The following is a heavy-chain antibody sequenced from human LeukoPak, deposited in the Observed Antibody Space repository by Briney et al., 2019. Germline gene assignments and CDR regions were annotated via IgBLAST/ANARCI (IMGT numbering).Heavy chain of an antibody. CDR3: ARIPPPYYYDSSGYLFDY. V-gene: IGHV4-4*07. D-gene: IGHD3-22*01. CDR2: IYTSGST. J-gene: IGHJ4*02. Sequence: SETLSLTCTVSGGSISSYYWSWIRQPAGKGLEWIGRIYTSGSTNYNPSLKSRVTMSVDTSKNQFSLKLSSVTAADTAVYYCARIPPPYYYDSSGYLFDYWGQGTLVTVSS. CDR1: GGSISSYY.